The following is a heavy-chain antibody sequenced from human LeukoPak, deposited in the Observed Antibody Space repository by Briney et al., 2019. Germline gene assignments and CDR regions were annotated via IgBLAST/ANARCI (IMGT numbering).Heavy chain of an antibody. CDR2: ISPSGSST. Sequence: ASVKVSCKASGYTFTGYYMHWVRQAPGRGLEWMGIISPSGSSTTYAQKFQGRVTMTRDMSTTTVYMELSSLRSEDTAVYYCARGSSRSPRDAFDIWGQGTMVSVSS. V-gene: IGHV1-46*01. CDR3: ARGSSRSPRDAFDI. CDR1: GYTFTGYY. J-gene: IGHJ3*02.